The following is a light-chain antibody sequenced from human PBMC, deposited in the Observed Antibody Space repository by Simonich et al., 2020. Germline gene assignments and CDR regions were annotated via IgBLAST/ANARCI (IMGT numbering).Light chain of an antibody. CDR1: SSDFGSYNF. CDR2: EGS. J-gene: IGLJ2*01. V-gene: IGLV2-23*01. CDR3: CSYAGSSTLV. Sequence: QSALTQPASVSWSPGPSITISCTGTSSDFGSYNFVSWYQHHPGKAPKLMIYEGSKRPSGVSNRFSGSKSGNTASLTISGLQAEDEADYYCCSYAGSSTLVFGGGTKLTVL.